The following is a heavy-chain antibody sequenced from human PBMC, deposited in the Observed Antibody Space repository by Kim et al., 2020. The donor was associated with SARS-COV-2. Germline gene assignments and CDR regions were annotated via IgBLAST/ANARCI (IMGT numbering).Heavy chain of an antibody. CDR1: GGTFSSYA. CDR2: IIPILGIA. V-gene: IGHV1-69*04. D-gene: IGHD2-21*02. J-gene: IGHJ4*02. CDR3: ARTEVLNCGGDCYLDY. Sequence: SVKVSCKASGGTFSSYAISWVRQAPGQGLEWMGRIIPILGIANYAQKFQGRVTITADKSTSTAYMELSSLRSEDTAVYYCARTEVLNCGGDCYLDYWGQGTLVTVSS.